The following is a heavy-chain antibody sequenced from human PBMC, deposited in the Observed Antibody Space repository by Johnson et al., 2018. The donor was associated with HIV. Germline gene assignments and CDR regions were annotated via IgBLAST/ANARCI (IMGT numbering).Heavy chain of an antibody. J-gene: IGHJ3*02. CDR2: VSYDGSSK. Sequence: QVQLVESGGDVVQPERSLRLSCATSGFTFSRFAMHWVRQAPGKGLEWVACVSYDGSSKYYAASVKGRFIISRDNSKNTLYLQMNSLRAEDTALYYCAVTVHSSGWYGGDDAFDIWGQGTMVTVSS. CDR3: AVTVHSSGWYGGDDAFDI. CDR1: GFTFSRFA. V-gene: IGHV3-30-3*01. D-gene: IGHD6-19*01.